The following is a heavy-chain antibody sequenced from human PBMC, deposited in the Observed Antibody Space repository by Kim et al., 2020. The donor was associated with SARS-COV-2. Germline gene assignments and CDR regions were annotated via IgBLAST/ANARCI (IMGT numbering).Heavy chain of an antibody. D-gene: IGHD6-13*01. Sequence: SQKFQGRVTITRDTSASTVYMELSNLRSEDTAVYYCASSSWDRSRWTIDAWGQGTLVTVSS. J-gene: IGHJ5*02. V-gene: IGHV1-3*01. CDR3: ASSSWDRSRWTIDA.